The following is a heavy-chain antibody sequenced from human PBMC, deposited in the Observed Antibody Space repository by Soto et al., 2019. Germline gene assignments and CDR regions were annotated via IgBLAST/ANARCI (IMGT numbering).Heavy chain of an antibody. CDR2: ISAYNGNT. V-gene: IGHV1-18*01. Sequence: GASVKVSCKASGYTFTSYGISWVRQAPGQGLEWMGWISAYNGNTNYAQKLQGRVTMTTDTSTSTAYMELRSLRSDDTAVYYCARDYVVYSDGYKYFDYWGQGTLVTVSS. CDR3: ARDYVVYSDGYKYFDY. D-gene: IGHD5-18*01. CDR1: GYTFTSYG. J-gene: IGHJ4*02.